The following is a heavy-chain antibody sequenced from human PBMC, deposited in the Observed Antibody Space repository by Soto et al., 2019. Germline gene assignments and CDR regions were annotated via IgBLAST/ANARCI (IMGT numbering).Heavy chain of an antibody. CDR2: IYYSGST. D-gene: IGHD3-10*01. CDR3: ARGITMVRGVINNWFDP. J-gene: IGHJ5*02. CDR1: GGSMSSSSYY. Sequence: SXTLSLTCTVSGGSMSSSSYYWSWIRQPPGKTLEWIGSIYYSGSTYYNPSLKSRITINPDTSKNQFSLQLNSVTPEDTAVYYCARGITMVRGVINNWFDPWGQGTLVTVSS. V-gene: IGHV4-39*01.